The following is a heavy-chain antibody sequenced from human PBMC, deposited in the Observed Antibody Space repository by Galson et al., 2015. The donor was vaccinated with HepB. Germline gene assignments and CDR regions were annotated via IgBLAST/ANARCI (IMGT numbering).Heavy chain of an antibody. J-gene: IGHJ6*01. CDR1: GYTFTSYG. D-gene: IGHD6-25*01. CDR2: IRTYNGNT. CDR3: ARSASSVYSSGWNVGMDYYCGMDV. V-gene: IGHV1-18*01. Sequence: SVKVSCKASGYTFTSYGISWVRQAPGQGLEWMGWIRTYNGNTNYAQKLQGRVTMTTDTSTSTAYMELRSLRSDDTAVYYCARSASSVYSSGWNVGMDYYCGMDVSGQG.